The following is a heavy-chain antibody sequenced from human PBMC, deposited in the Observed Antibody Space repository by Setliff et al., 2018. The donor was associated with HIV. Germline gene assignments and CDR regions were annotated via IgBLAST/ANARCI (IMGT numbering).Heavy chain of an antibody. D-gene: IGHD3-10*01. CDR1: GGSISRYY. J-gene: IGHJ4*02. V-gene: IGHV4-4*07. Sequence: PSETLSLTCTVSGGSISRYYWSWIRQPAGKGLEWIGRIYPSGNINYNPSLKSRLTMSIDTSKNQFSLKHSSVTATDTAVYYCARDAGPHYGSGPPLEYWGQGIQVTVSS. CDR3: ARDAGPHYGSGPPLEY. CDR2: IYPSGNI.